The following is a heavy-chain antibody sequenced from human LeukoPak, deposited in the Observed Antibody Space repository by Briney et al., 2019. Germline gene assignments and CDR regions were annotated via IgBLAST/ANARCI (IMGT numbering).Heavy chain of an antibody. D-gene: IGHD3-16*01. CDR3: ARRTLCCGERFDP. CDR1: GGSINNYY. CDR2: VYSSGST. Sequence: SETLSLTCTVSGGSINNYYWSWIRQPPGKGLEWIGYVYSSGSTNYNPSLKSRVIISVDTSKNQFSLKLSSVTAADTAVYYCARRTLCCGERFDPWGQGTLVTVSS. V-gene: IGHV4-59*08. J-gene: IGHJ5*02.